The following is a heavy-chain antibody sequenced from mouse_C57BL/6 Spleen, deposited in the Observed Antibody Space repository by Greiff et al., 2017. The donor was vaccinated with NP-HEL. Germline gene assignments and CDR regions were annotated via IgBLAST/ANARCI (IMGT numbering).Heavy chain of an antibody. CDR3: ARSRLDVYYFDY. CDR1: GYTFPDYY. V-gene: IGHV1-76*01. Sequence: QVQLQQSGAELVRPGASVKLSCKASGYTFPDYYINWVKQRPGQGLEWIARIYPGSGNTYYNEKFNGKATLTAEKSSSTAYMQLSSLTSEDSAVYFCARSRLDVYYFDYWGQGTTLTVSS. J-gene: IGHJ2*01. CDR2: IYPGSGNT. D-gene: IGHD3-2*02.